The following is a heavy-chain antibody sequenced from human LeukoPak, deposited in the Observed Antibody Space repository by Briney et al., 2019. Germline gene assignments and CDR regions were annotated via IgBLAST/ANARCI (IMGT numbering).Heavy chain of an antibody. CDR2: ISSDETNI. V-gene: IGHV3-30*18. D-gene: IGHD2-15*01. J-gene: IGHJ5*02. Sequence: GGSLRLSCATSGFTFSNYGMHWVRQAPGKGLEWVAVISSDETNIRYGDSVRGRFTVSRDNAKNTVYLQMNSLGADDTAVYYCAKDPYRVVFATGNYLDPWGQGTLVTVSS. CDR1: GFTFSNYG. CDR3: AKDPYRVVFATGNYLDP.